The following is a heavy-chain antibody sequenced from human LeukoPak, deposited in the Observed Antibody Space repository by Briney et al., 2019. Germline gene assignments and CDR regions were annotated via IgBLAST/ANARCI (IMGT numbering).Heavy chain of an antibody. CDR2: ISGSGGST. D-gene: IGHD2-2*01. V-gene: IGHV3-23*01. Sequence: PGGSLRLSCAASGFTFSSYEMNWVRQAPGKGLEWVSAISGSGGSTYYADSVKGRFTISRDNSKNTLYLQMNSLRAEDTAVYYCAKEHCSSTSCYYNWFDPWGQGTLVTVSS. CDR1: GFTFSSYE. J-gene: IGHJ5*02. CDR3: AKEHCSSTSCYYNWFDP.